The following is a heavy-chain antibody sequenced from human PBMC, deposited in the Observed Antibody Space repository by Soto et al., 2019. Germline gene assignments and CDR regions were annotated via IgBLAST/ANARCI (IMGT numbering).Heavy chain of an antibody. Sequence: ASVKVSCKASGYTFTGYYMHWVRQAPGQGLEWMGWINPNSGGTNYAQKFQGRVTMTRDTSISTAYMELSRLRSDDTAVYYCARVLWSGEFVYYGMDVWGQGTTVTVS. J-gene: IGHJ6*02. D-gene: IGHD3-10*01. CDR3: ARVLWSGEFVYYGMDV. V-gene: IGHV1-2*02. CDR2: INPNSGGT. CDR1: GYTFTGYY.